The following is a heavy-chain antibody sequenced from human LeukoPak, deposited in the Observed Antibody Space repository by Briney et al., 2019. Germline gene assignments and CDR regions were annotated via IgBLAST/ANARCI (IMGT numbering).Heavy chain of an antibody. D-gene: IGHD6-19*01. CDR1: GFTFSSYA. CDR2: ISGSGGST. CDR3: AKDGSGGIAVAGPSDY. V-gene: IGHV3-23*01. Sequence: PGGSLRLSCAASGFTFSSYAMSWVRQAPGKGLEWVSAISGSGGSTYYADSVKGRFTISRDNSKNTLYLRMNSLRAEDTAVYYCAKDGSGGIAVAGPSDYWGQGTLVTVSS. J-gene: IGHJ4*02.